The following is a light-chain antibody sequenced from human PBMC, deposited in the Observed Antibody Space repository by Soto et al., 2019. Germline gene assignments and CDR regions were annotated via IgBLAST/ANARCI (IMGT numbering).Light chain of an antibody. CDR1: KGISSY. Sequence: AIRMTQSPSSLSASTGDRVTITCRASKGISSYLAWYQQKPGKAPKPLIYAASTLQSGVPSRFSGSGSGTDFTLTISCLQSEDFATYYCQQYYSYPITFGQGTRLEIK. J-gene: IGKJ5*01. CDR2: AAS. CDR3: QQYYSYPIT. V-gene: IGKV1-8*01.